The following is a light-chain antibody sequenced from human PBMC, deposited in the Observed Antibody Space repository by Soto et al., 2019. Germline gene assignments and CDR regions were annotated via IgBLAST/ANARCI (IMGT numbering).Light chain of an antibody. CDR3: QQYDDSPGT. V-gene: IGKV3-20*01. CDR1: QSVSSSY. Sequence: EIVLTQSPGTLSLSPGERATLSCRASQSVSSSYLAWYQQQPGQAPRLLIYGASIRATGIPDRFSGSGSGTDFTLTISRLEPEDFAVYYCQQYDDSPGTLGQGDKVEIK. J-gene: IGKJ1*01. CDR2: GAS.